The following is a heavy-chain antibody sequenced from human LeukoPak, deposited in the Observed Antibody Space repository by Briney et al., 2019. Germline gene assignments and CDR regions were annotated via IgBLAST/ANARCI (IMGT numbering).Heavy chain of an antibody. J-gene: IGHJ4*02. V-gene: IGHV3-7*01. CDR2: LWPDGGAV. D-gene: IGHD4-11*01. Sequence: GGSLRLSCAASGFTFINSYMSWVRQAPGKGLEWVATLWPDGGAVHYLDSVKGRFTIFRDSAENSLYLQMNSLTVGDTAVYYCAKLLGSVTTYDYWGQGTLVTVSS. CDR1: GFTFINSY. CDR3: AKLLGSVTTYDY.